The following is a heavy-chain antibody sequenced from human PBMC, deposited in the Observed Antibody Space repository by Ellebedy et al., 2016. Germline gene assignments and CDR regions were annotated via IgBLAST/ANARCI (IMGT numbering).Heavy chain of an antibody. J-gene: IGHJ6*02. D-gene: IGHD3-10*01. V-gene: IGHV3-23*01. Sequence: GESLKISXAASGFSFAKFGMNWVRQAPGKGLEWVSGIIGTGRVTYYADSVKGLFTISRDNSKNTLFLQMNSLIAEDTAVYYCAKLFFRGEDGLDVWGQGTTVTVSS. CDR2: IIGTGRVT. CDR3: AKLFFRGEDGLDV. CDR1: GFSFAKFG.